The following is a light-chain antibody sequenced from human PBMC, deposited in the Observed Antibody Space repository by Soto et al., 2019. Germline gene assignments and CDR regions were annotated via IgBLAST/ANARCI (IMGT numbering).Light chain of an antibody. CDR2: DAS. CDR1: QTISIY. Sequence: GDRVTITCRASQTISIYLAWCQQRPGEAPKLLIYDASTLESGVPARFSGSGSGTEFTLTISSLQPDDFATYYCQHYSSSSPTFGQGTKVEIQ. CDR3: QHYSSSSPT. V-gene: IGKV1-5*01. J-gene: IGKJ1*01.